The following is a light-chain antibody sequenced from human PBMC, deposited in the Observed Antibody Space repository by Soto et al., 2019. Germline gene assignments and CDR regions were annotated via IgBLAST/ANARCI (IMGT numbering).Light chain of an antibody. Sequence: DIHITHSPSSLSSSVLYRVSVTCLASQSISSYLNWYQQKPGKAPKLLIYAASSLQSGVPSRFSGSGSGTDFTLTISSLQPEDFATYYCQQSYSTPWTFGQGTKVDIK. CDR2: AAS. J-gene: IGKJ1*01. CDR1: QSISSY. CDR3: QQSYSTPWT. V-gene: IGKV1-39*01.